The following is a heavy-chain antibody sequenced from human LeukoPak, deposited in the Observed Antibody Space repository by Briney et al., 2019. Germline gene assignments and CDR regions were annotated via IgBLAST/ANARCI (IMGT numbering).Heavy chain of an antibody. Sequence: GGSLRLSCAASGFTLSSFGMHWVRQAPGMGLEWVAFISHDGRSKDYADPVKGRFTIPRDNSKGALSLLMNSLTTEDTAQYHCARGYYHTSGYHFDYWGQGTLVTVPS. J-gene: IGHJ4*02. CDR2: ISHDGRSK. CDR1: GFTLSSFG. CDR3: ARGYYHTSGYHFDY. V-gene: IGHV3-30*04. D-gene: IGHD3-22*01.